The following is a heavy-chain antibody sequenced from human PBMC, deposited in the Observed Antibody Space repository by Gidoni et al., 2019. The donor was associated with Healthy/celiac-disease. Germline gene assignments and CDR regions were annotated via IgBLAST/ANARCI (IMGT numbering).Heavy chain of an antibody. CDR1: GFTFDDYT. Sequence: EVQLVESGGVVVQPGGSLRLSCAASGFTFDDYTMPWVRQAPGKGLEWVSLISWDGGSTYYADSVKGRFTISRDNSKNSLYLQMNSLRTEDTALYYCAKGIAAAGTWGAEYYYYMDVWGKGTTVTVSS. CDR3: AKGIAAAGTWGAEYYYYMDV. V-gene: IGHV3-43*01. D-gene: IGHD6-13*01. CDR2: ISWDGGST. J-gene: IGHJ6*03.